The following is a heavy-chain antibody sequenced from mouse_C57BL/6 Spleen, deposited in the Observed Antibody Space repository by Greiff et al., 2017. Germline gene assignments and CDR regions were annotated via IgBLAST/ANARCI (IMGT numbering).Heavy chain of an antibody. Sequence: EVKLVESGGGLVQPGGSLSLSCAASGFTFTDYYMSWVRQPPGKALEWLGFIRNKANGYTTEYSASVKGRFTISRDNSQSILYLQMNALRAEDSATYYCARRGDYDYYAMDYWGQGTSVTVSS. D-gene: IGHD2-4*01. V-gene: IGHV7-3*01. CDR2: IRNKANGYTT. CDR1: GFTFTDYY. J-gene: IGHJ4*01. CDR3: ARRGDYDYYAMDY.